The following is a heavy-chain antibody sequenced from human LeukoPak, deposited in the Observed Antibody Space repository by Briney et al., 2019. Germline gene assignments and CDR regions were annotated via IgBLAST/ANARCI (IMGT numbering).Heavy chain of an antibody. CDR3: ASDLMLGNFWSGYLDY. CDR2: ISAYNGNT. D-gene: IGHD3-3*01. CDR1: GYTFTSYG. V-gene: IGHV1-18*01. Sequence: ASVKVSCKASGYTFTSYGISWVRQAPGQGLERMGWISAYNGNTNYAQKLQGRVTMTTDTSTSTAYMELRSLRSDDTAVYYCASDLMLGNFWSGYLDYWGQGTLVTVSS. J-gene: IGHJ4*02.